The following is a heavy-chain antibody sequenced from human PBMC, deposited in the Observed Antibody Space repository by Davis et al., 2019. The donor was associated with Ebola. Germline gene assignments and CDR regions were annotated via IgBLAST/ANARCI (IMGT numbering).Heavy chain of an antibody. J-gene: IGHJ6*03. CDR3: ARGLVVPAASYYYYMDV. V-gene: IGHV4-59*12. CDR1: GGSISSYY. CDR2: IYYSGST. Sequence: PSETLSLTCTGSGGSISSYYWSWIRQPPGKGLGWIGYIYYSGSTNYNPSLKSRVTISVDTSKNQFSLKLSSVTAADTAVYYCARGLVVPAASYYYYMDVWGKGTTVTVSS. D-gene: IGHD2-2*01.